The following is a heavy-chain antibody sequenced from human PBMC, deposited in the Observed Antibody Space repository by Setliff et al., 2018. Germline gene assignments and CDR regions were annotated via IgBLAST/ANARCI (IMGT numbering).Heavy chain of an antibody. D-gene: IGHD6-13*01. CDR1: GYTFTGYY. Sequence: GASVKVSCKASGYTFTGYYMHWVRQAPGQGLEWMGWINPSSGGTNYAQKFQGRVTMTRDTSISTAYMELSRLRSDDTAVYYCAKIRRAAGTESQYYFDYWGQGTLVTVSS. CDR3: AKIRRAAGTESQYYFDY. V-gene: IGHV1-2*02. J-gene: IGHJ4*02. CDR2: INPSSGGT.